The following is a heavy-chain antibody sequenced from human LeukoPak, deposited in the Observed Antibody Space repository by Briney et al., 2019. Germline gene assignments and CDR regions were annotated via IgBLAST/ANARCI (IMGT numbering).Heavy chain of an antibody. Sequence: GGSLRLSCAVSGFTFSSYSMNWVRQAPGKGLEWVSSISSSSSYIYYADSVKGRFTISRDNSKNTLYLQMNSLRAEDTAVYYCAKIYGSGSERYTFDIWGQGTMVTVSS. CDR1: GFTFSSYS. D-gene: IGHD3-10*01. V-gene: IGHV3-21*04. CDR3: AKIYGSGSERYTFDI. CDR2: ISSSSSYI. J-gene: IGHJ3*02.